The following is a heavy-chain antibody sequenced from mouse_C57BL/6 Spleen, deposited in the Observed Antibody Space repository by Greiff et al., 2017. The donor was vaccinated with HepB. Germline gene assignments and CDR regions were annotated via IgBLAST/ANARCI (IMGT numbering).Heavy chain of an antibody. J-gene: IGHJ4*01. D-gene: IGHD1-1*01. V-gene: IGHV1-54*01. CDR1: GYAFTNYL. Sequence: QVHVKQSGAELVRPGTSVKVSCKASGYAFTNYLIEWVKQRPGQGLEWIGVINPGSGGTNYNGKFKGKATLTADKSSSTAYMQLSSLTSEDSAVYFCARGYYGSPYSYYYAMDYWGQGTSVTVSS. CDR2: INPGSGGT. CDR3: ARGYYGSPYSYYYAMDY.